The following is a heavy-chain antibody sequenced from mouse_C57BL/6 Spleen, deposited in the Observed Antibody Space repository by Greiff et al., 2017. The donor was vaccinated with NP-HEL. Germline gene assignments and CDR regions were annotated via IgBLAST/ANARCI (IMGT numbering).Heavy chain of an antibody. Sequence: QVQLQQPGAELVKPGASVKLSCKASGYTFTSYWMQWVKQRPGQGLEWIGEIDPSDSYTNYNQKFKGKATLTVDTSSSTAYMQLSSLTSEDAAVYYCARERTGTDYWGQGTTLTVSS. CDR3: ARERTGTDY. D-gene: IGHD4-1*01. CDR1: GYTFTSYW. J-gene: IGHJ2*01. CDR2: IDPSDSYT. V-gene: IGHV1-50*01.